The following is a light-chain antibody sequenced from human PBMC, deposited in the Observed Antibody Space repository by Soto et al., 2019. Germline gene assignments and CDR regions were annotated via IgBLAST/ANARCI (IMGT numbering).Light chain of an antibody. J-gene: IGKJ3*01. V-gene: IGKV3-20*01. CDR3: QQYGRT. CDR2: GAS. CDR1: ESISSEY. Sequence: DIVFTQSPGTLSLSPGERATLSCRTSESISSEYLAWYQQKPGQAPRLLIYGASSRATGIPDRFSGSGSGTDFTLTISRLEPEDFAVYYCQQYGRTFGPGTKVDIK.